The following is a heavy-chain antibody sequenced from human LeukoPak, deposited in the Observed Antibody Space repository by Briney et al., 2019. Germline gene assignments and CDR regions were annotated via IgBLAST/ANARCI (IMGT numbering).Heavy chain of an antibody. CDR2: IYYSGST. CDR3: ARGAYYDSSGYDAFDI. J-gene: IGHJ3*02. CDR1: GGSISSYY. V-gene: IGHV4-59*12. Sequence: PSETLSLTCTVSGGSISSYYWSWIRQHPGKGLEWIGYIYYSGSTYYNPSLKSRVTISVDTSKNQFSLKLSSVTAADTAVYYCARGAYYDSSGYDAFDIWGQGTMVTVSS. D-gene: IGHD3-22*01.